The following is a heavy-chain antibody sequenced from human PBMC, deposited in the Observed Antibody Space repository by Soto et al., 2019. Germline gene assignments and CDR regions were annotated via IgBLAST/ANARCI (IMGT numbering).Heavy chain of an antibody. Sequence: QVQLQESGPGLVKPSQTLSLTCTVSGGSIGSGGYYWDWIRPHPGKGPEWIGYIHYSRNTYYNPSLTSRLTISQDPSKNQLSLHLSSVTAADTAVYYCATNHDDISGRTPPLFDSWGQGTQVIVSS. CDR3: ATNHDDISGRTPPLFDS. CDR1: GGSIGSGGYY. J-gene: IGHJ4*02. D-gene: IGHD3-22*01. CDR2: IHYSRNT. V-gene: IGHV4-31*03.